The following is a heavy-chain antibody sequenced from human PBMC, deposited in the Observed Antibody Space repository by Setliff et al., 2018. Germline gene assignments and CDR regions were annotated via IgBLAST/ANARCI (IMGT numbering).Heavy chain of an antibody. CDR3: ARHRDGSFLDAPFDY. V-gene: IGHV4-38-2*01. J-gene: IGHJ4*02. Sequence: SETLSLTCAVSGYSISSGYYWGWIRQPPGKGLEWIGSIYHSGSTYYNPSLKSRVTISVDTSKNEFSLQLSSVTAADTAVYYCARHRDGSFLDAPFDYWGQGALVTVSS. CDR2: IYHSGST. CDR1: GYSISSGYY. D-gene: IGHD6-13*01.